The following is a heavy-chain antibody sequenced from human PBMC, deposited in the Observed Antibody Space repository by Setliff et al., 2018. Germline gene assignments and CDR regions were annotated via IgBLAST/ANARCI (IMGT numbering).Heavy chain of an antibody. CDR1: GGSISSGGYY. D-gene: IGHD3-22*01. V-gene: IGHV4-31*03. CDR3: AREAGYYDSSGPVGVPYYYYMDV. CDR2: IYYSGST. Sequence: PSETLSLTCTVSGGSISSGGYYWSWIRQHPGKGLEWIGYIYYSGSTYYNPSLKSRVTISVDTSKNQFSLKLSSVTAADTAVYYCAREAGYYDSSGPVGVPYYYYMDVWGKGITVTVSS. J-gene: IGHJ6*03.